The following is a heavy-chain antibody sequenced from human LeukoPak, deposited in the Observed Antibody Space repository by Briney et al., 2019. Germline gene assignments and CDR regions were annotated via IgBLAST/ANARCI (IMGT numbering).Heavy chain of an antibody. Sequence: SVKVSCKASGGTFSSYAISWVRQAPGQGLEWMGRIIPILGIANYAQKFQGRVTITADKSTSTAYTELSSLRSEDTAVYYCARTYYYDSSGYYPHVNWGQGTLVTVSS. CDR3: ARTYYYDSSGYYPHVN. J-gene: IGHJ4*02. CDR1: GGTFSSYA. D-gene: IGHD3-22*01. V-gene: IGHV1-69*04. CDR2: IIPILGIA.